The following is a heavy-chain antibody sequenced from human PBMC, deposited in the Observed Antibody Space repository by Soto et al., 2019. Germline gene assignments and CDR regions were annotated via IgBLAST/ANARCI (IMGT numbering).Heavy chain of an antibody. D-gene: IGHD2-2*01. CDR3: ARVPRYIFDVVLVPAVMFDDWFDP. J-gene: IGHJ5*02. V-gene: IGHV1-3*04. Sequence: QVQLVQSGAQVKKPGASVKISCKASGYIFMNYALHWVRQASGQGFEWMGWINTGDGKTKYSQKFQGRLTLTRDTSARTAYMELSSLRSEDTAVYYCARVPRYIFDVVLVPAVMFDDWFDPWGKGTLVTVSS. CDR2: INTGDGKT. CDR1: GYIFMNYA.